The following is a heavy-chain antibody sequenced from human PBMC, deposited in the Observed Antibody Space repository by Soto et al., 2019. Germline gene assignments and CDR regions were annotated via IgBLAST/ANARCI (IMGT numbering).Heavy chain of an antibody. CDR2: ISYDGSNK. CDR1: GFTFSSYA. Sequence: QVQLVESGGGVVQPGRSLRLSCAASGFTFSSYAMHWVRQAPGKGLEWVAVISYDGSNKYYADSVKGRFTISRDNSKNTLYLQMNSLRAEDTAVYYCARDKWLGYGGNPDAFDIWGQGTMVTVSS. J-gene: IGHJ3*02. CDR3: ARDKWLGYGGNPDAFDI. D-gene: IGHD3-10*01. V-gene: IGHV3-30-3*01.